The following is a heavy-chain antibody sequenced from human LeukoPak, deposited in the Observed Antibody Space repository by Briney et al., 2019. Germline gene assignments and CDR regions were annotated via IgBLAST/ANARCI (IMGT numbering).Heavy chain of an antibody. CDR2: ISTSSSYI. V-gene: IGHV3-21*01. Sequence: GGSLRLSCAASGFTFCSYSMNWVRQAPGKGLEWVSSISTSSSYIYYADSVKGRFTISRHNAKNSLYLQLNSLRAEDTAVYYCARGFEVIADSSGYDYWGQGILVIVSS. CDR1: GFTFCSYS. CDR3: ARGFEVIADSSGYDY. D-gene: IGHD3-22*01. J-gene: IGHJ4*02.